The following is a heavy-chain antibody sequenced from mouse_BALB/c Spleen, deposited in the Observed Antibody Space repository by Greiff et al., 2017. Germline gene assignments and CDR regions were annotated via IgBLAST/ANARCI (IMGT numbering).Heavy chain of an antibody. CDR1: GFSLTGYG. D-gene: IGHD4-1*02. CDR2: IWGDGST. Sequence: QVHVKQSGPGLVAPSQSLSITCTVSGFSLTGYGVNWVRQPPGKGLEWLGMIWGDGSTDYNSALKSRLSISKDNSKSQVFLKMNSLQTDDTARYYCARGGANWEGLDYWGQGTTLTVSS. V-gene: IGHV2-6-7*01. J-gene: IGHJ2*01. CDR3: ARGGANWEGLDY.